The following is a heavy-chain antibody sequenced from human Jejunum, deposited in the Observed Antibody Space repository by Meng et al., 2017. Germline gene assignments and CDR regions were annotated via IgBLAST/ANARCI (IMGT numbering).Heavy chain of an antibody. CDR3: ARGDTGYSGYVFGY. J-gene: IGHJ4*02. D-gene: IGHD5-12*01. CDR1: GGSITTGGYY. CDR2: IYYSGST. V-gene: IGHV4-31*03. Sequence: QVQLQESGPGLVKPSPTLSLTCSVSGGSITTGGYYWSWIRQHPGKGLEWIGHIYYSGSTHYNPSLKSRVTISIDTSQNQFSLKLSSVTAADTAVYYCARGDTGYSGYVFGYWGQGTLVTVSS.